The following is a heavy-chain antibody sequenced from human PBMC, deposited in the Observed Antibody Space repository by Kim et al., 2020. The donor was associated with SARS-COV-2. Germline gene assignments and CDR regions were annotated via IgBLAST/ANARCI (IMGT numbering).Heavy chain of an antibody. CDR3: ARAAHTSLHYDY. CDR1: GGSISSYY. D-gene: IGHD2-21*01. CDR2: IYYSGST. V-gene: IGHV4-59*01. Sequence: SETLSLTCTVSGGSISSYYWSWIRQPPGKGLEWIGYIYYSGSTNYNPSLKSRVTISVDTSKNQFSLKLSSVTAADTAVYYCARAAHTSLHYDYWGQGTLVTVSS. J-gene: IGHJ4*02.